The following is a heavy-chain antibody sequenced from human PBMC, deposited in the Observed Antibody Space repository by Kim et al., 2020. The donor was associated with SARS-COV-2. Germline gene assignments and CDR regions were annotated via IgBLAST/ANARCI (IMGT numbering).Heavy chain of an antibody. D-gene: IGHD6-13*01. J-gene: IGHJ6*02. CDR2: FDPEDGET. CDR3: ATAFALAAAGGGYTYYYGMDV. CDR1: GYTLTELS. V-gene: IGHV1-24*01. Sequence: ASVKVSCKVSGYTLTELSMHWVRQAPGKGLEWMGGFDPEDGETIYAQKFHGRVTMTEDTSTDTAYMELSSLRSEDTAVYYCATAFALAAAGGGYTYYYGMDVWGQGTTVTVSS.